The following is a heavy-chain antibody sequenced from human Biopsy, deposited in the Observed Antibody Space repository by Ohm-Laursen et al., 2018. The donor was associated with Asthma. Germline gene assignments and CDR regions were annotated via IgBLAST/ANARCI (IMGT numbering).Heavy chain of an antibody. Sequence: SLRLSCAASGFTFSNYGMHWVRRVAGKGLDWVAVVTYDGISQYYAESVKGRFTISRDNSKNTLYLQMNSLRPDDTAVYYCARDVMEWYLPAFDFWGQGTLVTVSS. V-gene: IGHV3-30*03. D-gene: IGHD3-3*01. CDR2: VTYDGISQ. J-gene: IGHJ4*02. CDR1: GFTFSNYG. CDR3: ARDVMEWYLPAFDF.